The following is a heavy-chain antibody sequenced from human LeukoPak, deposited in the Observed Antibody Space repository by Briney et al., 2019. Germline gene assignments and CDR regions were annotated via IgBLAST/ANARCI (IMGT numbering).Heavy chain of an antibody. CDR1: GFTFSNYA. CDR3: ARIRSGYYHDY. D-gene: IGHD3-3*01. V-gene: IGHV3-23*01. CDR2: ISSSGGNT. J-gene: IGHJ4*02. Sequence: ARSLRLPCAASGFTFSNYAMSWVRQAPGKGLDWVSTISSSGGNTYYADSVKGRFTISRDNSKNPLYLQMNSLRAEDTAVYYCARIRSGYYHDYWGQGTLVTVSS.